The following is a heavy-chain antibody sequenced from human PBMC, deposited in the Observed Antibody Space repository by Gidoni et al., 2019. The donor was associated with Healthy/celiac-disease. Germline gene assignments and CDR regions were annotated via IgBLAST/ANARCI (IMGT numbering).Heavy chain of an antibody. Sequence: QVQLVQSGAEVKKPGSSVKVSCKASGGTFSSYAISWVRQAPGQGLEWMGGIIPIFGTANYAQKFQGRVTITADKSTSTAYMELSSLRSEDTAVYYCARRRYYDSSGYYYYFDYWGQGTLVTVSS. CDR2: IIPIFGTA. V-gene: IGHV1-69*06. J-gene: IGHJ4*02. CDR3: ARRRYYDSSGYYYYFDY. D-gene: IGHD3-22*01. CDR1: GGTFSSYA.